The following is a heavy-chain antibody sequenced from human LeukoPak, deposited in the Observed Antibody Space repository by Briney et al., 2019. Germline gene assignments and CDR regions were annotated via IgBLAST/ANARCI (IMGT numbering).Heavy chain of an antibody. CDR2: ITISGGST. Sequence: PGGSLRLSCAASGFTFSSYAMSWVRQAPGKGLGWVSAITISGGSTYYADSVKGGVAISRDNSKNTLYLQLNSLRAEDTAVYYCAKWTSGHTFDYWGQGTLVTVSS. J-gene: IGHJ4*02. CDR1: GFTFSSYA. V-gene: IGHV3-23*01. CDR3: AKWTSGHTFDY. D-gene: IGHD3/OR15-3a*01.